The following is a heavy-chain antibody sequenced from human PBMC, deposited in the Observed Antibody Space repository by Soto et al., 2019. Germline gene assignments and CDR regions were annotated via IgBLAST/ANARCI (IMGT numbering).Heavy chain of an antibody. Sequence: PQTLSLTWTVSGGPITSSCHSWGWIRQHPGKTLEWSGTIYYHGNTYSNPSLKSRVTISVDTSNNRLSLKLRSVTAADTAVYYCARHDGFSSGWIFDYWGTEPWSPS. CDR3: ARHDGFSSGWIFDY. D-gene: IGHD6-19*01. V-gene: IGHV4-39*01. CDR2: IYYHGNT. CDR1: GGPITSSCHS. J-gene: IGHJ4*01.